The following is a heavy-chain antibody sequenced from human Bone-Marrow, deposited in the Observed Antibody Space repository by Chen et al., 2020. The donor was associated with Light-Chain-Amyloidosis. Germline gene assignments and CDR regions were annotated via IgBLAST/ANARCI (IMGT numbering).Heavy chain of an antibody. CDR3: AVVRPPAQWLDTGGYYMDV. Sequence: QVQLVQSGSELKKPGASVKVSCKASGYTFTSYAMNWVRQAPGQGLEWMGWINTNTGNPTYAQGFTGRFVFSLDTSVSTAYLQISGLKAEDTAVYYCAVVRPPAQWLDTGGYYMDVWGKGTTVTVSS. CDR1: GYTFTSYA. D-gene: IGHD6-19*01. V-gene: IGHV7-4-1*02. J-gene: IGHJ6*03. CDR2: INTNTGNP.